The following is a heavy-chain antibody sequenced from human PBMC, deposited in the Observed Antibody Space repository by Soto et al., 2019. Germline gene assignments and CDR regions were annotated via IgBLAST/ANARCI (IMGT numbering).Heavy chain of an antibody. CDR1: GFTFSSYA. V-gene: IGHV3-23*01. Sequence: GSLRLSCAASGFTFSSYAMNWVRQSPGKGLEWVSTVNENGEFQHYGDSVKGRFTISRDDSKNTLFLQMNSLRTEDTAVYYCARPLWRDDYNWGYFDLWGRGTLVTVSS. D-gene: IGHD4-4*01. CDR2: VNENGEFQ. J-gene: IGHJ2*01. CDR3: ARPLWRDDYNWGYFDL.